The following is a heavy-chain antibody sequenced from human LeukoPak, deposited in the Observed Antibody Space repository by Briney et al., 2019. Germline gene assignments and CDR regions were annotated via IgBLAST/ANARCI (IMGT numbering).Heavy chain of an antibody. J-gene: IGHJ4*02. Sequence: SDTLSLTCTVSGGSISRYYWSWVRQSPGKGLEWIGYVHYSGTISYNPSLQSRITMSVDTSKNQFSLRLSSVTAADTAVYYCARVKYYYDGSAYSAFYYFDYWGQGTLVTVSS. V-gene: IGHV4-59*07. CDR1: GGSISRYY. CDR3: ARVKYYYDGSAYSAFYYFDY. CDR2: VHYSGTI. D-gene: IGHD3-22*01.